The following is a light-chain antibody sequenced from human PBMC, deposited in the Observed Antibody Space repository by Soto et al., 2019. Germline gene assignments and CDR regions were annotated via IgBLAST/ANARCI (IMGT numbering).Light chain of an antibody. J-gene: IGKJ1*01. V-gene: IGKV1-5*01. CDR2: DAS. CDR3: QQYNSYPWT. Sequence: DIQMTQSPSTLSASVGDRVTITCRASQSINIWLAWYQQKPGKAPKLLIYDASILESGVPSRFSGSGSGTEFTLTISSLQPDDFATYYCQQYNSYPWTFGQGTKVDIK. CDR1: QSINIW.